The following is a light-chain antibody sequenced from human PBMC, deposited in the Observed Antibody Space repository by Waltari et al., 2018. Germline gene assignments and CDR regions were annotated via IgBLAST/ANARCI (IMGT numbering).Light chain of an antibody. CDR3: CSYTSSSTWV. J-gene: IGLJ3*02. Sequence: QSALTQSASMSGSPGQTITITCTGTGSDLRGYNFASWYQQYPGKAHKLIIFDVTKRPSGVSNRFSGSKSGNTASLTISGLQTEDEADYYCCSYTSSSTWVFGGGTKLTVL. CDR2: DVT. V-gene: IGLV2-14*01. CDR1: GSDLRGYNF.